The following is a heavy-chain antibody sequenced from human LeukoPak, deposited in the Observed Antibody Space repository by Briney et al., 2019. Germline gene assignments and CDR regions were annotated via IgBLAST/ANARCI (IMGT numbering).Heavy chain of an antibody. Sequence: PGGSLRLSCAASGFTFSSYGMHWVRQARGKGLEWVAFIRYDGSNKYYADSVKGRFTISRDNSKNTLYLQMNSLRAEDTAVYYCARDSAQDSYGLDYWGQGTLVTVSS. CDR2: IRYDGSNK. J-gene: IGHJ4*02. CDR1: GFTFSSYG. V-gene: IGHV3-30*02. CDR3: ARDSAQDSYGLDY. D-gene: IGHD5-18*01.